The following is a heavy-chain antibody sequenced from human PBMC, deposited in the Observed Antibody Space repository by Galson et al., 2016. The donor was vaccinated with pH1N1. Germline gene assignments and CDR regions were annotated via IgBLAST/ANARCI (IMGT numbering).Heavy chain of an antibody. J-gene: IGHJ5*02. CDR2: IIPILGTT. CDR1: GGTFRKDA. V-gene: IGHV1-69*05. D-gene: IGHD4-11*01. CDR3: ARERGGATVHRWFDP. Sequence: QSGAEVKKPGASVKVSCKASGGTFRKDAVSWVRQAPGQGLEWMGGIIPILGTTNYAHKFRGRVTMTTDESTTTVYMELSSLRFEDTAVYYCARERGGATVHRWFDPWGQGVLVTVSS.